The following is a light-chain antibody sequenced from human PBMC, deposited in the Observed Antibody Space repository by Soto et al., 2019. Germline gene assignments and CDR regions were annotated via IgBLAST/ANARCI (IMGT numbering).Light chain of an antibody. CDR1: QSISSW. Sequence: DIQMTQSPSTLSASVGDRVTITCRASQSISSWLAWYQQKPGKAPKLLIYKASSLDSGVPSRFSGSGSGTEFTPTISSLQPDDFATYDGQQYNSSPWTFGQGTKVEIK. V-gene: IGKV1-5*03. CDR2: KAS. J-gene: IGKJ1*01. CDR3: QQYNSSPWT.